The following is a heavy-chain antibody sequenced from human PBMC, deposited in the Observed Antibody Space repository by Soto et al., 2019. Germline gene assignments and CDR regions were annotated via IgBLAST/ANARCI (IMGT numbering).Heavy chain of an antibody. J-gene: IGHJ3*02. Sequence: ASVKVSCKASGYTFASYGISWVRQAPGQGLEWMGWISAYNGNTNYAQKLQGRVTMTTDTSTSTAYMELRSLRSDDTAVYYCARVYYYDSSGNAFDIWGQGTMVTVS. CDR1: GYTFASYG. CDR2: ISAYNGNT. D-gene: IGHD3-22*01. V-gene: IGHV1-18*01. CDR3: ARVYYYDSSGNAFDI.